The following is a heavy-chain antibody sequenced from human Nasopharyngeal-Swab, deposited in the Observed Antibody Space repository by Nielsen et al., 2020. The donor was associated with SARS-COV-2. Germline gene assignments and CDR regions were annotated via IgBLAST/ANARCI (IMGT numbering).Heavy chain of an antibody. CDR1: GYTFTDDY. D-gene: IGHD2-2*01. V-gene: IGHV1-2*04. J-gene: IGHJ4*02. CDR2: INPNSGGT. Sequence: ASVKVSCKASGYTFTDDYIHWVRQAPVKGLEWMGWINPNSGGTNYAQRFQGWVTMTRDTSISTAYMELSRLKSDDTAVYYCARGGSAGYHLPAFYWGQGTLVTVSS. CDR3: ARGGSAGYHLPAFY.